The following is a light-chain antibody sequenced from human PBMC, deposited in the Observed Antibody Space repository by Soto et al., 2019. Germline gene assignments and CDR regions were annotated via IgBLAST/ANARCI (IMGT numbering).Light chain of an antibody. CDR3: SSYTTSTSFIL. J-gene: IGLJ2*01. Sequence: SVLTQPASVSWSPGQSITISCTGPISDIGNYDFVSWYPQVPGTAPKAMXYEVSSRPSVGSNRFSGSKSRNTASLTISGLQAEDEAYYYCSSYTTSTSFILFGGGTKVTVL. CDR1: ISDIGNYDF. V-gene: IGLV2-14*01. CDR2: EVS.